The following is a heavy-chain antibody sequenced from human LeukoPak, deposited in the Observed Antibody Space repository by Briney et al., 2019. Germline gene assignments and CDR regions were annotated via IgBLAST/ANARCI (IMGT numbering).Heavy chain of an antibody. V-gene: IGHV4-59*01. CDR1: GFTFSGYA. CDR3: ARGGGSGYSYG. Sequence: GSLRLSCAASGFTFSGYAMSWIRQPPGKGLEWIGYIYYSGSTNYNPSLKSRVTLSVDTSKNQFSLKLSSVTAADTAVYYCARGGGSGYSYGWGQGTLVTVSS. J-gene: IGHJ4*02. CDR2: IYYSGST. D-gene: IGHD5-18*01.